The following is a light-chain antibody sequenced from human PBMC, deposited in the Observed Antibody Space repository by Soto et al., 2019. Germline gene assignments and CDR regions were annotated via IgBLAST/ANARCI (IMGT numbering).Light chain of an antibody. J-gene: IGLJ1*01. V-gene: IGLV2-14*01. CDR1: SSDVGGYNY. Sequence: QSALTQPASVSGSPGQSITISCTGTSSDVGGYNYVSWYQQNPGKAPKLMIYDVNNRPSGVSYRVSGSKSGNTASLTLSGLQAEDEADYYCSSYTSSSTRVFGTGTKLTVL. CDR3: SSYTSSSTRV. CDR2: DVN.